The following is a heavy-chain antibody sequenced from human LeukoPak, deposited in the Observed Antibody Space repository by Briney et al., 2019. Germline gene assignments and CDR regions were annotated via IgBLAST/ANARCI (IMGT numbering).Heavy chain of an antibody. CDR2: ISGGGGST. Sequence: GGSLRLSCAASGFTFSSYAMSSVRQPPGKWLGWVSAISGGGGSTYYADSVKGRFTISRDNSKNTLYLQMNSLRAEDTAVYYCAKDGYYDFWSGYYDHLDYWGQGTLVTVSS. D-gene: IGHD3-3*01. CDR1: GFTFSSYA. V-gene: IGHV3-23*01. J-gene: IGHJ4*02. CDR3: AKDGYYDFWSGYYDHLDY.